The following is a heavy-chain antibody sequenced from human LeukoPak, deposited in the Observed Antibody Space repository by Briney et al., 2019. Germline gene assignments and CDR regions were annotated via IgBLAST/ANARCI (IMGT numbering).Heavy chain of an antibody. D-gene: IGHD4-23*01. Sequence: QPGGSLRLSCAASGFTFSSYAMHWVRQAPGKGLEWVAVISYDGSNKYYADSVKGRFTISRDNSKNTLYLQMNSLRAEDTAVYYCARAPLAARRRGNSLVDYWGQGTLVTVSS. CDR1: GFTFSSYA. CDR3: ARAPLAARRRGNSLVDY. CDR2: ISYDGSNK. J-gene: IGHJ4*02. V-gene: IGHV3-30*04.